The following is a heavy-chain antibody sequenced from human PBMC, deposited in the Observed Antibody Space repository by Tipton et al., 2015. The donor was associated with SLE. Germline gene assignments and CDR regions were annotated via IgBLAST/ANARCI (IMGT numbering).Heavy chain of an antibody. D-gene: IGHD3-3*01. V-gene: IGHV4-59*01. CDR2: IYYSGGT. CDR3: ARSYYDFWSASVQGYFDY. CDR1: GGSISNYY. J-gene: IGHJ4*02. Sequence: TLSLTCTVSGGSISNYYWTWIRQPPGKGLEWIGYIYYSGGTNYNPSLKSRVTISVDTSKNQFSLKLNSVTAADTAVYYCARSYYDFWSASVQGYFDYWGQGTLVTVSS.